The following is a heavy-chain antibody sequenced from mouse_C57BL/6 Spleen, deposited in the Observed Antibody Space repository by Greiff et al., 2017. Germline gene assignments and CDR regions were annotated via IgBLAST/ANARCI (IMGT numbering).Heavy chain of an antibody. Sequence: QVQLQQPGAELVKPGASVKLSCKASGYTFTSYWMQWVKQRPGQGLEWIGEIDPSDSYTNYNQKFKGKATLTVDTSSSTAYMQLSSLTSEDSAVYYCARGGTWLPSWFAYWGQGTLVTVSA. CDR1: GYTFTSYW. CDR3: ARGGTWLPSWFAY. J-gene: IGHJ3*01. D-gene: IGHD2-2*01. V-gene: IGHV1-50*01. CDR2: IDPSDSYT.